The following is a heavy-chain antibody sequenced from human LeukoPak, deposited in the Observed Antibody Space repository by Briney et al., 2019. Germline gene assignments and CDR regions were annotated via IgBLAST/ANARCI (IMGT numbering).Heavy chain of an antibody. J-gene: IGHJ4*02. CDR3: AKSLGIAVAGPAYYFDY. CDR1: GFTFSSYA. CDR2: ISGSGGST. D-gene: IGHD6-19*01. Sequence: AGGSLRLSCAASGFTFSSYAMSWVRQAPGKGLEWVSAISGSGGSTYYADSVKGRFTISRDNSKNTLYLQMSSLRAEDTAVYYCAKSLGIAVAGPAYYFDYWGQGTLVTVSS. V-gene: IGHV3-23*01.